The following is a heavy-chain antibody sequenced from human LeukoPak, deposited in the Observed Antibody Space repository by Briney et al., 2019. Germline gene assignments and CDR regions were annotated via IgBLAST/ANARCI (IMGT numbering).Heavy chain of an antibody. CDR2: INAANGNT. Sequence: ASVKASCKASGYTFISSGMYWVRQAPGQGLEWMGWINAANGNTKYSQRFQGRVTITRDTSASTVYMELSSLRSEDTALYYCARDWYYGSGSYSGDYWGQGTLVTVSS. V-gene: IGHV1-3*01. J-gene: IGHJ4*02. D-gene: IGHD3-10*01. CDR1: GYTFISSG. CDR3: ARDWYYGSGSYSGDY.